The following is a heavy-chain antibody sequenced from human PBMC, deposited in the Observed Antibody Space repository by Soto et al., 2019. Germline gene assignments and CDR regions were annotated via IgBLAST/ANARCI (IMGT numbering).Heavy chain of an antibody. CDR3: ARGWQQLGH. CDR2: VSTDGVNT. J-gene: IGHJ4*02. CDR1: GFTFSNYA. D-gene: IGHD6-13*01. V-gene: IGHV3-23*01. Sequence: EVQLLESGGGLVQPGGSLRLSCAASGFTFSNYAITWVRQAPGKGLDWISSVSTDGVNTYYADSRKGRFTISRDNSKNTLYLQMNSLRVDDTATYYCARGWQQLGHWGQGALVTVSS.